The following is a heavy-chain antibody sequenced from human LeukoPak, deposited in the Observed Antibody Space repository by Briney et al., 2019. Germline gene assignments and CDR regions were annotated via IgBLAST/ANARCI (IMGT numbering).Heavy chain of an antibody. CDR3: ARDRIVVVPAYYYYMDV. J-gene: IGHJ6*03. Sequence: PSETLFLTCTVSGGSISSYYWSWIRQPAGKGLEWIGRIYTSGSTNYNPSLKSRVTMSVDTSKNQFSLKLSSVTAADTAVYYCARDRIVVVPAYYYYMDVWGKGTTVTVSS. D-gene: IGHD2-2*01. CDR1: GGSISSYY. V-gene: IGHV4-4*07. CDR2: IYTSGST.